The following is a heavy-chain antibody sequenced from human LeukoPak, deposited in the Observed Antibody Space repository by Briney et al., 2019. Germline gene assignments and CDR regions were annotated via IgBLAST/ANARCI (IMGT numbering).Heavy chain of an antibody. V-gene: IGHV4-34*01. J-gene: IGHJ5*02. D-gene: IGHD3-3*01. CDR1: GGSYSGYY. CDR3: ARVGDYDFWSGYYTNWFDP. Sequence: SETLSLXCAVYGGSYSGYYWSWIRLPPGKGLEWIGEINLSGSTNYNPSLKSRVTISVDTSKNQFSLKLSSVTAADTAVYYCARVGDYDFWSGYYTNWFDPWGQGTLVTVSS. CDR2: INLSGST.